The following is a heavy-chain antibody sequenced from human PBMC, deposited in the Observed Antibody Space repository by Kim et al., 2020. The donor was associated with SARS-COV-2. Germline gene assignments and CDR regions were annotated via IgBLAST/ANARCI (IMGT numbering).Heavy chain of an antibody. D-gene: IGHD3-10*01. CDR2: INHSGST. J-gene: IGHJ3*02. CDR3: ARGLATDPVLLWFGELEGLAYAFDI. CDR1: GGSFSGYY. V-gene: IGHV4-34*01. Sequence: SETLSLTCAVYGGSFSGYYWSWIRQPPGKGLEWIGEINHSGSTNYNPSLKSRVTISVDTSKNQFSLKLSSVTAADTAVYYCARGLATDPVLLWFGELEGLAYAFDIWGQGTMVTVSS.